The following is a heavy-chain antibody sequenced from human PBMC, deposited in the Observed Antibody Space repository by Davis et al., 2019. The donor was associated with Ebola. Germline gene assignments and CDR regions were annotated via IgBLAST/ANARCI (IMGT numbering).Heavy chain of an antibody. Sequence: PGGSLRLSCKGSGYSFTSYWIGWVRQMPGKGLEWMGIIYPGDSDTRCSPSFQGQVTISADKSISTAYLQWSSLKASDTAMYYCARTITIFGVVKNEDAFDIWGQGTMVTVSS. D-gene: IGHD3-3*01. V-gene: IGHV5-51*01. CDR3: ARTITIFGVVKNEDAFDI. J-gene: IGHJ3*02. CDR2: IYPGDSDT. CDR1: GYSFTSYW.